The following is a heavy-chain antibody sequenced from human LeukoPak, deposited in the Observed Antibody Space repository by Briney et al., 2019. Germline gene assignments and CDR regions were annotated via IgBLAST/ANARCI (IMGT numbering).Heavy chain of an antibody. V-gene: IGHV3-74*01. Sequence: GGSLRLSCAASGFTFSSYWMNWVRQAPGKGLVWVSRIASDGSSTTYADSVKGRFSISRDNAKNTLYLQMNSLRAEDTAVYYCARESGDGYNFNYWGQGTLVTVSS. D-gene: IGHD5-24*01. J-gene: IGHJ4*02. CDR3: ARESGDGYNFNY. CDR1: GFTFSSYW. CDR2: IASDGSST.